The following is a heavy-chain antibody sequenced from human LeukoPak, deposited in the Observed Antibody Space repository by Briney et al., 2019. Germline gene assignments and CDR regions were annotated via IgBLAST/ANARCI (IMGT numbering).Heavy chain of an antibody. CDR2: IYYSGST. CDR1: GGSFSGYY. Sequence: SPSETLSLTCAVYGGSFSGYYWSWIRQPPGKGLEWIGYIYYSGSTNYNPSLKSRVTISVDTSKNQFSLKLSSVTAADTAVYYCASVRDCSGGSCYWVDYWGQGTLVTVSS. J-gene: IGHJ4*02. CDR3: ASVRDCSGGSCYWVDY. V-gene: IGHV4-59*08. D-gene: IGHD2-15*01.